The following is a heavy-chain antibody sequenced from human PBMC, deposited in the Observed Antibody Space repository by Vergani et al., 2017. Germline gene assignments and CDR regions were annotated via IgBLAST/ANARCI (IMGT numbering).Heavy chain of an antibody. D-gene: IGHD5-12*01. CDR2: IWYDGSNK. J-gene: IGHJ5*02. Sequence: QVQLLESGGGVVQPGRSLRLSCAASGFTFSSYGMHWVRQAPGKGLEWVAVIWYDGSNKYYADSVKGRFTISRDNSKNTLYLQMKSLRAEDTAVYYCARGWANSGYDRNNWFDPWGQGTLVTVSS. CDR3: ARGWANSGYDRNNWFDP. CDR1: GFTFSSYG. V-gene: IGHV3-33*01.